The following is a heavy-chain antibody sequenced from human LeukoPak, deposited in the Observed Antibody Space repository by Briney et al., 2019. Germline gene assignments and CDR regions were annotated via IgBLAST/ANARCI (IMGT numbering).Heavy chain of an antibody. CDR1: GFTFSSYS. Sequence: GGSLRLSCAASGFTFSSYSMNWVRQAPGKGLEWVSSISSSSSYIYYADSVKGRFTISRDNAKNSLYLQMNSLRAEDTAVYYCARSGIAAAGTLAWFDPWGQGTLLTVSS. D-gene: IGHD6-13*01. CDR3: ARSGIAAAGTLAWFDP. J-gene: IGHJ5*02. CDR2: ISSSSSYI. V-gene: IGHV3-21*01.